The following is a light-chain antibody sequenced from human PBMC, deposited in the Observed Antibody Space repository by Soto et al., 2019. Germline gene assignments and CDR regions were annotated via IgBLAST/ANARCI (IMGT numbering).Light chain of an antibody. CDR3: QSYDSSLSGVV. CDR1: SFNIGAGYD. V-gene: IGLV1-40*01. CDR2: ANS. Sequence: SVLTQPPSVSGAPGQRVTISCTGSSFNIGAGYDVHWYQQLPGTAPKFLIYANSNRPSGVPDRFSGSKSGTSASLAITGLQAEDEADYYCQSYDSSLSGVVFGGGTKLTVL. J-gene: IGLJ2*01.